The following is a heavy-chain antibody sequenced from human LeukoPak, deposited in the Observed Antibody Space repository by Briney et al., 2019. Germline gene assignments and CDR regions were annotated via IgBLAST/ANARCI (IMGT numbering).Heavy chain of an antibody. V-gene: IGHV3-30*04. CDR2: ISYDGSNK. CDR1: GFTFSSYA. D-gene: IGHD5-18*01. Sequence: GGSLRLSCAASGFTFSSYAMHWVRQAPGKGLERVAVISYDGSNKYYADSVKGRFTISRDNPKNTLYLQMNSLRAEDTAVYYCARDLSANTAIMDYWGQGTLVTVSS. J-gene: IGHJ4*02. CDR3: ARDLSANTAIMDY.